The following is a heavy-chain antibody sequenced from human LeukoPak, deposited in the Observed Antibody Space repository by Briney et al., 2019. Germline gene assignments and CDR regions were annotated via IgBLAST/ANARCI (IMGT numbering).Heavy chain of an antibody. CDR1: GYTFTGYY. CDR3: ARDYYDSSALDY. D-gene: IGHD3-22*01. V-gene: IGHV1-2*06. J-gene: IGHJ4*02. CDR2: INPNSGGT. Sequence: GASVKVSCKASGYTFTGYYMHWVRQAPGQGLEWMGRINPNSGGTNYAQKFQGRVTMTRDTSISTAYMELSRLRSDDTAVYYCARDYYDSSALDYWGQGTLVTVSS.